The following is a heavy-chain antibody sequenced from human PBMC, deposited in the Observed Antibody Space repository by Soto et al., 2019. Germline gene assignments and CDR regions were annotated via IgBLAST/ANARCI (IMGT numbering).Heavy chain of an antibody. CDR3: ARDPSDLVDKDGMDV. J-gene: IGHJ6*02. CDR2: ISSSGSTI. V-gene: IGHV3-48*03. CDR1: VFTFSSYE. Sequence: PGGSLRLSCAASVFTFSSYEMNWVRHSPGKGLEWVSYISSSGSTIYYADSVKGRFTISRDNAKNSLYLQMNSLRAEDTAVYYCARDPSDLVDKDGMDVWGQGTTVTVSS. D-gene: IGHD5-12*01.